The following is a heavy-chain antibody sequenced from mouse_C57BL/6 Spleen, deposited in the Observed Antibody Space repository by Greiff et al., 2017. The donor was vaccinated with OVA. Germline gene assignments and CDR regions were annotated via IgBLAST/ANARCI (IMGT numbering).Heavy chain of an antibody. D-gene: IGHD1-1*01. CDR1: GYTFTDYN. Sequence: VQLQQSGPELVKPGASVKIPCKASGYTFTDYNMDWVKQSHGKSLEWIGDINPNNGGTIYNQKFKGKATLTVDKSSSTAYMELRSLTSEDTAVYYCARTGGNYYGSSSWFAYWGQGTLVTVSA. CDR3: ARTGGNYYGSSSWFAY. J-gene: IGHJ3*01. CDR2: INPNNGGT. V-gene: IGHV1-18*01.